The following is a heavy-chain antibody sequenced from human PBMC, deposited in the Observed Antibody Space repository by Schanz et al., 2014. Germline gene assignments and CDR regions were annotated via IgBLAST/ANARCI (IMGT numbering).Heavy chain of an antibody. Sequence: QLVESGGDLVKPGGSLRLSCGASGFSFGLYTMHWVRQVPGKGLEWVSLITFDGLSTYYGDSVKGRFSISRDNSKNSLYLQMNSLRTEDTAMYYCASETKKFFDYWGRGTLVTVSS. V-gene: IGHV3-43*01. J-gene: IGHJ4*02. CDR3: ASETKKFFDY. CDR1: GFSFGLYT. CDR2: ITFDGLST.